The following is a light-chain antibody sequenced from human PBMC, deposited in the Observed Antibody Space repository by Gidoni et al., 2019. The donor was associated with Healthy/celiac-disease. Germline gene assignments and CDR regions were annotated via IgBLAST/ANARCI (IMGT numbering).Light chain of an antibody. J-gene: IGKJ2*01. CDR1: QGISCY. CDR3: QQYYSYPYT. Sequence: AIRMTQSPSSFSASTGDRVTITCRASQGISCYLAWYQQKPGKAPKLLSYAASTLQSGVPQRFSGSGSGTDFTLTISFLQSEDFATYYCQQYYSYPYTFGQGTKLEIK. V-gene: IGKV1-8*01. CDR2: AAS.